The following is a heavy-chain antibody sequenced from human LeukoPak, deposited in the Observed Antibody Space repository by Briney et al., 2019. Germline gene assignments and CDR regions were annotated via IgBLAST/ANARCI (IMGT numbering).Heavy chain of an antibody. CDR2: ISTSSSTI. CDR3: ARDHRVGYYYYYMDV. CDR1: GFTFSGYS. J-gene: IGHJ6*03. D-gene: IGHD3-10*01. Sequence: GGSLTLSCAASGFTFSGYSINWVRQAPGKGLEWVSYISTSSSTIYYSDSVKGRFTISRDNARNSLYLQMNSLRAEDTAVYYCARDHRVGYYYYYMDVWGKGTTVTVSS. V-gene: IGHV3-48*04.